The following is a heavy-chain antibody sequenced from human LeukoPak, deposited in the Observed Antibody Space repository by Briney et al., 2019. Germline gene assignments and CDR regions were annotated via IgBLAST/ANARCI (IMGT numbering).Heavy chain of an antibody. CDR3: ARVRTGEAFDI. V-gene: IGHV4-30-4*08. CDR2: IYYSGTT. Sequence: PSETLSLTCTVSGGSISSGDYYWSWIRQPPGKGLEWMGYIYYSGTTYYSPSLKSRVTISVDTSKNHFSLRLSSVTAADTAVYYCARVRTGEAFDIWGQGTMATVSS. CDR1: GGSISSGDYY. D-gene: IGHD3/OR15-3a*01. J-gene: IGHJ3*02.